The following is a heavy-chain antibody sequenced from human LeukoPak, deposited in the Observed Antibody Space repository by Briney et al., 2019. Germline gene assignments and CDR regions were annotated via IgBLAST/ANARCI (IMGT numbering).Heavy chain of an antibody. CDR3: ARATRNGYAY. J-gene: IGHJ4*02. CDR1: GFTFRIYG. CDR2: ISQTSDSI. V-gene: IGHV3-48*01. D-gene: IGHD2-2*01. Sequence: GGSLRLSCVASGFTFRIYGMNWGRQAPGKGAEWVSYISQTSDSILYAHSLRGRLTMSTDNVKKSLSLQMKSLRAETSAMYYCARATRNGYAYWGQGTLVTVSS.